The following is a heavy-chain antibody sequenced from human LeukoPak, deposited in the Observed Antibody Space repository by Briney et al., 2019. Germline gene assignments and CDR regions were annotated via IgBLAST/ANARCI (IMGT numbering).Heavy chain of an antibody. Sequence: GESLKISCKGSGYSFTSYWIGWVRQMPGKGLEWMGIIYPGDSDTRYSPSFQGQVTTSADKSISTAYLQWSSLKASDTAMYYCARPSEHGDYISGMDVWGQGTTVTVSS. V-gene: IGHV5-51*01. J-gene: IGHJ6*02. CDR3: ARPSEHGDYISGMDV. CDR2: IYPGDSDT. CDR1: GYSFTSYW. D-gene: IGHD4-17*01.